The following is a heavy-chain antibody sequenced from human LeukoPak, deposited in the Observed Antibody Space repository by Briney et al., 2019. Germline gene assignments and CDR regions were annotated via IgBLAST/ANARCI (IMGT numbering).Heavy chain of an antibody. CDR3: AGGRFLERLLLGETGYFDY. D-gene: IGHD3-3*01. J-gene: IGHJ4*02. CDR2: IYYSGST. Sequence: SETLSLTCTVSGGSISSYYWSWIRQPPGKGLEWIGYIYYSGSTNYNPSLKSRVTISVDTSKNQFSLKLSSVTAADTAVYYCAGGRFLERLLLGETGYFDYWGQGTLVTVSS. CDR1: GGSISSYY. V-gene: IGHV4-59*01.